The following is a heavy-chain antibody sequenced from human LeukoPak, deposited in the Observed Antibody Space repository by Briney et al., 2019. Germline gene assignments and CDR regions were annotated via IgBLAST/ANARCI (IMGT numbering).Heavy chain of an antibody. CDR2: ISISSSYT. D-gene: IGHD3-10*01. Sequence: GGSLRLSCAASGFTFSDYYMSWIRQAPGQGLEWVSYISISSSYTNYADSVKGRFTISRDNAKNSLYLQMNSLRAEDTAVYYCARDVSFPGSYYIAPSFADYWGQGALVTVSS. CDR1: GFTFSDYY. CDR3: ARDVSFPGSYYIAPSFADY. J-gene: IGHJ4*02. V-gene: IGHV3-11*05.